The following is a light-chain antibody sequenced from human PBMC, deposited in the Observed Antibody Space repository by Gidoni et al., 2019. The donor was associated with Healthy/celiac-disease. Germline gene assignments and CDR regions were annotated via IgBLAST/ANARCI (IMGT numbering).Light chain of an antibody. CDR2: GAS. CDR3: QQYNNWPPLT. V-gene: IGKV3-15*01. J-gene: IGKJ4*01. CDR1: QSVSSN. Sequence: PGPLSVSPGERATLSGRARQSVSSNLAWYQQKPGQAPRLVIYGASPRATGIPASFSGSGSGTEFTLTISILQSEDFAFYYCQQYNNWPPLTFGGGTKVEIK.